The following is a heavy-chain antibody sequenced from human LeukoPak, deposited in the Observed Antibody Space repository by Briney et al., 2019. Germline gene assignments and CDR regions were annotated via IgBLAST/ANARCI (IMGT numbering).Heavy chain of an antibody. CDR3: ARAWVISRLGDAFDI. CDR1: GYTFTSYD. D-gene: IGHD7-27*01. Sequence: GASVKVSCKASGYTFTSYDINWVRQATGQGLEWMGWVNPNTGNTGYAQKFQGRVNMTRNTSIRTAYMELSSLRSEDTAVYYCARAWVISRLGDAFDIWGQGTMVTVSS. J-gene: IGHJ3*02. CDR2: VNPNTGNT. V-gene: IGHV1-8*01.